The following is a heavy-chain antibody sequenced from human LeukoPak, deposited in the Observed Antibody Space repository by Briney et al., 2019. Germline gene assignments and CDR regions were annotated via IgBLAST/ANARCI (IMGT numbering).Heavy chain of an antibody. J-gene: IGHJ5*02. D-gene: IGHD3-3*01. V-gene: IGHV1-18*01. CDR1: GYTFTSYG. CDR3: ARRPNYDFWSGSYNWFDP. CDR2: ISAYNGNT. Sequence: GASVKVSCKASGYTFTSYGISWVRQAPGQGLEWMGWISAYNGNTNYAQKLQGRVTMTTDTSTSTAYMELRSLRSDDTAVYYCARRPNYDFWSGSYNWFDPWGQGTLVTVSS.